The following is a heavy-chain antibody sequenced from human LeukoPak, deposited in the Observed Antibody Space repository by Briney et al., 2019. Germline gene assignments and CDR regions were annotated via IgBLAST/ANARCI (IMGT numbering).Heavy chain of an antibody. V-gene: IGHV4-38-2*01. Sequence: SETLSLTCAVSGYSISSGYYWGGIRQPPGKGLEWIGSIYHSGSTYYNPSLKSRVTISVDTSKNQFSLKLSSVTAADTAVYYCARHANFWFDPWGQGTLVTVSS. J-gene: IGHJ5*02. CDR2: IYHSGST. CDR3: ARHANFWFDP. CDR1: GYSISSGYY.